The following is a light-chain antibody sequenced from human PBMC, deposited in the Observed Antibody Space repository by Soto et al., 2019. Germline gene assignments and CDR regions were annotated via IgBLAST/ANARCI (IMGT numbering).Light chain of an antibody. Sequence: EIVLTQSPGTLSLSPGERATLSCRASQSISSIFLAWYQQKPGQAPRLLIYGASSRPTGIPDRFSGSGPGTDFTLTISRLEPEDFAVYYCQQYGSSPPITFDQGTRLEIK. CDR3: QQYGSSPPIT. CDR2: GAS. V-gene: IGKV3-20*01. J-gene: IGKJ5*01. CDR1: QSISSIF.